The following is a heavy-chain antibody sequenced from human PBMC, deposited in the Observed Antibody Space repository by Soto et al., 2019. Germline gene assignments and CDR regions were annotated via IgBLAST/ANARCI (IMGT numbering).Heavy chain of an antibody. J-gene: IGHJ5*02. CDR1: GFTFSSYS. CDR2: ISRSSSYI. CDR3: ARARRGSVNWFDP. D-gene: IGHD3-10*01. Sequence: EVQLVESGGGLVKPGGSLRLSCAASGFTFSSYSMNWVRQAPGKGLEWVSSISRSSSYIYYADSVKGRFTISKDNAKNSLHLQMNSLRAEDTAVYYCARARRGSVNWFDPWAQGTLVTVSS. V-gene: IGHV3-21*01.